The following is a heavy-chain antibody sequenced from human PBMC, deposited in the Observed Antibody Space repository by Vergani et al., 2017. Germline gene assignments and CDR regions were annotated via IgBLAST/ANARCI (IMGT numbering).Heavy chain of an antibody. J-gene: IGHJ4*02. D-gene: IGHD2-2*02. CDR1: GYSFTSYW. CDR2: IYPGDSDT. Sequence: EVQLVQSGAEVKKPGESLKISCKGSGYSFTSYWIAWVRQMPGKGLEWMGIIYPGDSDTRYSPSFQDQVTISADKSISTAYLQWSSLKASDTAMYYCARESPGVPAARPFDYWGQGTLVTVSS. CDR3: ARESPGVPAARPFDY. V-gene: IGHV5-51*03.